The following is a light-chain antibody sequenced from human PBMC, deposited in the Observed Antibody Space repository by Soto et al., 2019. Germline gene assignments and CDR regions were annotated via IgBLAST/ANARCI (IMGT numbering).Light chain of an antibody. CDR2: AAS. CDR1: QSVDND. V-gene: IGKV3D-15*01. CDR3: QQYNNWPLT. Sequence: EIVMTQSPATLSVSPGDRATLSCRASQSVDNDLAWYQQKPGQPPRLLIYAASTRATGIPARFSGSQSGTEFTLTISSLLSEDFAVYSCQQYNNWPLTFGGGTKVEIK. J-gene: IGKJ4*01.